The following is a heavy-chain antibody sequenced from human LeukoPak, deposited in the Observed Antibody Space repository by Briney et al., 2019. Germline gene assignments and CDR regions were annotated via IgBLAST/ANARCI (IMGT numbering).Heavy chain of an antibody. CDR1: GFTFADYA. Sequence: GGSLRLSCAASGFTFADYAMSWVRQAPGKGLEWVSTINGYGDNTYDANSAKGRFTISRDNSKNTLFLQMNSLRAEDTAVYYCAKPFPGHYDILTGYYAPPDYWGQGTLVTVSS. D-gene: IGHD3-9*01. V-gene: IGHV3-23*01. J-gene: IGHJ4*02. CDR2: INGYGDNT. CDR3: AKPFPGHYDILTGYYAPPDY.